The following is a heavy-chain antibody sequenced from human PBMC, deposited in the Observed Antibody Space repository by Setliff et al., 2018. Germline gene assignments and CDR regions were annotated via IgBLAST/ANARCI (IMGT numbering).Heavy chain of an antibody. CDR1: GGSISSSSYY. D-gene: IGHD6-19*01. Sequence: KTSETLSLTCTVSGGSISSSSYYWGWIRQPPGKGLEWIGSIYYSGSTYYNPSLKSRVTISVDTSKNQFSLKLSSVTAADTAVYYCARVSQYSSGWYYYYFQHWGQGTLVTVSS. CDR2: IYYSGST. CDR3: ARVSQYSSGWYYYYFQH. V-gene: IGHV4-39*07. J-gene: IGHJ1*01.